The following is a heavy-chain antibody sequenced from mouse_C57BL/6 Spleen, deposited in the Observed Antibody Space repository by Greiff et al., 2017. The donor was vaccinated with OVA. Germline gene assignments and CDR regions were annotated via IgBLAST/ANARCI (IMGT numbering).Heavy chain of an antibody. CDR3: ARSYDYDGDWYFDV. J-gene: IGHJ1*03. D-gene: IGHD2-4*01. Sequence: VKLQQPGAELVRPGSSVKLSCKASGYTFTSYWMDWVKQRPGQGLEWIGNIYPSDSETHYNQKFKDKATLTVDKSSSTAYMQLSSLTSEDSAVYYCARSYDYDGDWYFDVWGTGTTVTVSS. CDR1: GYTFTSYW. CDR2: IYPSDSET. V-gene: IGHV1-61*01.